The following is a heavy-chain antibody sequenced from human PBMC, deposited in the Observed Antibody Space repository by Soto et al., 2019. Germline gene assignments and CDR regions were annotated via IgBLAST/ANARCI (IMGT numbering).Heavy chain of an antibody. CDR2: IIPIFGTA. D-gene: IGHD2-21*02. CDR1: GGTFSSYA. V-gene: IGHV1-69*06. Sequence: QVQLVQSGAEVKKPGSSVKVSCKASGGTFSSYAISWVRQAPGQGLEWMGVIIPIFGTANYAQKFQGRVTITADKYTSTAYMELSSLRSEDTAVYYCARDVLDCGGDCFPGYDAFDIWGKGTMVTVAS. J-gene: IGHJ3*02. CDR3: ARDVLDCGGDCFPGYDAFDI.